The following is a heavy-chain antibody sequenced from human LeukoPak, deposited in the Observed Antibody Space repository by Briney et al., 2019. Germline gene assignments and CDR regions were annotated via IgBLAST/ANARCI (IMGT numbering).Heavy chain of an antibody. J-gene: IGHJ5*02. CDR2: IYTSGST. V-gene: IGHV4-4*09. CDR3: ARNIYSSSWYSNWFDP. D-gene: IGHD6-13*01. CDR1: GSISGYY. Sequence: SETLSLTCTVSGSISGYYWSWIRQPPGKGLEWIGYIYTSGSTNYNPSLKSRVTMSVDTSKNQFSLKLSSVTAADTAVYYCARNIYSSSWYSNWFDPWGQGTLVTVSS.